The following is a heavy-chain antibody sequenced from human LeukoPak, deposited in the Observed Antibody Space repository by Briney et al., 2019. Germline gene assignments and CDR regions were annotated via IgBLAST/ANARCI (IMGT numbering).Heavy chain of an antibody. J-gene: IGHJ3*02. Sequence: SETLSLTCAVYGGSFSGYYWSWIRQPPGKGLEWIGEINHSGSTNYNPSLKSRVTISVDTSKNQFSLKLSSVTAADTAVYYCAEGDPDAFDIWGLGTMVTVSS. V-gene: IGHV4-34*01. CDR3: AEGDPDAFDI. D-gene: IGHD3-16*01. CDR2: INHSGST. CDR1: GGSFSGYY.